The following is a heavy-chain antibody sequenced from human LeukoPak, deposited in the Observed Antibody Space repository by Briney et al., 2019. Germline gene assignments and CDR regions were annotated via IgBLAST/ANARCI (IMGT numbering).Heavy chain of an antibody. CDR3: AKDNNNYPTYFDY. V-gene: IGHV3-23*01. Sequence: HPGGSLRLSCAASGFTFSNYAMSWVRQAPGKGLDWVSIVSARGDYTYYADSVKGRFTISRDNSKNTLYLQLNSLRAEDTAVYYCAKDNNNYPTYFDYWGQGTLVTVSS. CDR2: VSARGDYT. D-gene: IGHD4-11*01. J-gene: IGHJ4*02. CDR1: GFTFSNYA.